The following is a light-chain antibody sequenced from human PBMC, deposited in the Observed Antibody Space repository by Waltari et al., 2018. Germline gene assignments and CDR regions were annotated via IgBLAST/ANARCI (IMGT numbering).Light chain of an antibody. Sequence: QSVLTQPPSASGPPGQRVTISCSGSSSNIGSNYVYWYQQLPGTAPKLLIYTNSGRPSGVLDRFSGSKSGTSASLAISGLRSEDEGDYFCAAWDDRLTVVVFGGGTKLTVL. V-gene: IGLV1-47*01. CDR2: TNS. CDR3: AAWDDRLTVVV. J-gene: IGLJ2*01. CDR1: SSNIGSNY.